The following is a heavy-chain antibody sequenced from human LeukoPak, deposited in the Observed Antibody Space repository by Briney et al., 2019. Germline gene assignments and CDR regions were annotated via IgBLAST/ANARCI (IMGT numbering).Heavy chain of an antibody. J-gene: IGHJ4*02. CDR2: IYHSGSA. D-gene: IGHD3-10*01. CDR1: GGSISSNNW. V-gene: IGHV4-4*02. CDR3: ARDDAITMVRLFDY. Sequence: PSETLSLTCGVSGGSISSNNWWSWVRQPPGQGLEWIGEIYHSGSANYNPSLKSRVTISVDTSKNQFSLKLSSVTAADTAVYYCARDDAITMVRLFDYWGQGTLVTVSS.